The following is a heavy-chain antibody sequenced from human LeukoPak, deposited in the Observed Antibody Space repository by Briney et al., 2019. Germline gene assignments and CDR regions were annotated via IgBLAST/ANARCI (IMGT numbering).Heavy chain of an antibody. V-gene: IGHV4-34*01. Sequence: SETLSLTCTVSGDFISRYYWSWIRQPPGKGLEWIGEINHSGSTNYNPSLKSRVTISVDTSKNQFSLKLSSVTAADTAVYYCARASLLTDAFDIWGQGTMVTVSS. CDR2: INHSGST. CDR1: GDFISRYY. CDR3: ARASLLTDAFDI. J-gene: IGHJ3*02.